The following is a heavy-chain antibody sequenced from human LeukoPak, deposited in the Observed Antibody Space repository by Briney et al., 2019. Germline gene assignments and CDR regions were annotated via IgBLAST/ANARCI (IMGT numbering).Heavy chain of an antibody. Sequence: PSETLSLTCTVSGDSISSYYWSWIRQPPGKGLEWIGEINHSGSTNYNPSLKSRVTISVDTSKNQFSLKLSSVTAADTAVYYCARVGPYYYDSSGYPRSFDFDYWGQGTLVTVSS. V-gene: IGHV4-34*01. J-gene: IGHJ4*02. D-gene: IGHD3-22*01. CDR3: ARVGPYYYDSSGYPRSFDFDY. CDR2: INHSGST. CDR1: GDSISSYY.